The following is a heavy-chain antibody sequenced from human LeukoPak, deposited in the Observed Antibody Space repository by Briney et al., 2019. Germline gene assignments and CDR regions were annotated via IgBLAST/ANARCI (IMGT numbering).Heavy chain of an antibody. CDR2: YPGDSDT. D-gene: IGHD3-22*01. V-gene: IGHV5-51*01. Sequence: YPGDSDTRYSPSFQGQVTISADKSISTAYLQWSSLKASDTAMYYCARRYYDSSGYYDNWFDPWGQGTLVTVSS. CDR3: ARRYYDSSGYYDNWFDP. J-gene: IGHJ5*02.